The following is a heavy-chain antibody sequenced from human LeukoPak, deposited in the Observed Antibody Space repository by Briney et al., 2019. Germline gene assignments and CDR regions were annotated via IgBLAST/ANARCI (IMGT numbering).Heavy chain of an antibody. CDR2: INHSGST. CDR1: GGSISSSSYN. V-gene: IGHV4-39*07. D-gene: IGHD5-24*01. Sequence: PSETLSLTCTVSGGSISSSSYNWGWIRQPPGKGLEWIGEINHSGSTNYNPSLKSRVTISVDTSKNQFSLKLSSVTAADTAVYYCAREADGYNYPAFDYWGQGTLVTVSS. CDR3: AREADGYNYPAFDY. J-gene: IGHJ4*02.